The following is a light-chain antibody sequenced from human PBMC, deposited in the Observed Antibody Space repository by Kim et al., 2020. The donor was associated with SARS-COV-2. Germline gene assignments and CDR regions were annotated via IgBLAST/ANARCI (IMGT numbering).Light chain of an antibody. J-gene: IGKJ1*01. Sequence: ASVGDRVTITCRACLDISSWLAWYQQKQGKAPKLLIYKASSLNNGVPSRFSGSGSGTDFTLTISRLQPDDFATDFCTRYNSYSGTFGQGTKVDIK. CDR2: KAS. CDR1: LDISSW. CDR3: TRYNSYSGT. V-gene: IGKV1-5*03.